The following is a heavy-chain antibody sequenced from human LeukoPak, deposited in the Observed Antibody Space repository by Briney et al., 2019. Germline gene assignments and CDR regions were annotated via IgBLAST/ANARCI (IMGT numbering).Heavy chain of an antibody. CDR3: ARGSLYYYDSSGPDY. CDR2: IWYDGSNK. V-gene: IGHV3-33*08. Sequence: GRSLRLSCAASGFTFSSYGMHWVRQAPGKGLEWVAVIWYDGSNKYYADSVKGRFTISRDNSKNTLYLQMNSLRAEDTAVYYCARGSLYYYDSSGPDYWGQGTLVTVSS. CDR1: GFTFSSYG. J-gene: IGHJ4*02. D-gene: IGHD3-22*01.